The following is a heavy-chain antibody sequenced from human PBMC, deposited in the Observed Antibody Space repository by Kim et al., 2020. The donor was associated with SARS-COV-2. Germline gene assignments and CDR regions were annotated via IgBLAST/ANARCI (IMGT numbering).Heavy chain of an antibody. CDR3: AKDLRFISGSLDY. CDR2: ISYDGSNK. D-gene: IGHD1-26*01. Sequence: GGSLRLSCAASGFTFSSYGMHWVRQAPGKGLEWVAVISYDGSNKYYADSVKGQFTISRDNSKNTLYLQMNSLRAEDTAVYYCAKDLRFISGSLDYWGQGTLVTVSS. J-gene: IGHJ4*02. CDR1: GFTFSSYG. V-gene: IGHV3-30*18.